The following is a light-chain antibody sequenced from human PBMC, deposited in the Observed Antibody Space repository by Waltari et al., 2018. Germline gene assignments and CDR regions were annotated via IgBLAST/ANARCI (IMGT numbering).Light chain of an antibody. V-gene: IGLV4-69*01. CDR2: VNSDGSH. CDR3: ETGGHGTWV. Sequence: QLVLTQSPSASASLGASVKLTCTLSSGHSSNIIAWLQQQPGKGPRYLMKVNSDGSHRKGDEIPDRFSGSSSGAERYITISSLQSEDEADYYCETGGHGTWVFGGGTKLTVL. CDR1: SGHSSNI. J-gene: IGLJ3*02.